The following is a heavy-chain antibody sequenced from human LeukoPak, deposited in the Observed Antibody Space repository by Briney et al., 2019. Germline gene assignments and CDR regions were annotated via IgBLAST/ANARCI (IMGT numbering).Heavy chain of an antibody. D-gene: IGHD6-19*01. Sequence: GGSLRLSCAASGFTLSTYWMHWVRHVPGKGLVWVSRINSDGSTTTYADSVKGRFTISRDNAKNTLYLQMNRLRVEDTAVYYCARGSGKYGDWNYWGQGTLVTVSS. J-gene: IGHJ4*02. CDR1: GFTLSTYW. V-gene: IGHV3-74*03. CDR3: ARGSGKYGDWNY. CDR2: INSDGSTT.